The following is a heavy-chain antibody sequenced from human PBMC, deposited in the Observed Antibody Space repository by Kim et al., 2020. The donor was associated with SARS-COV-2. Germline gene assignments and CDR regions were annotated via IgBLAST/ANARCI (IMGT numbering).Heavy chain of an antibody. Sequence: GGSLRLSCAASGFIFSGYGMHWVRQAPGKGPEWVADVWYAGTAKFYVDSVKRRITITRDNSKNALYLQMKSLRSEDTAVYYSVRSSLAHFDYCGQGTLVT. D-gene: IGHD3-16*01. CDR3: VRSSLAHFDY. V-gene: IGHV3-33*01. CDR1: GFIFSGYG. CDR2: VWYAGTAK. J-gene: IGHJ4*02.